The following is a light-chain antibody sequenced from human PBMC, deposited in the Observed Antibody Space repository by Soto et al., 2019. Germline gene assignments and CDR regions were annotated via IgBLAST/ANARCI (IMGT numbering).Light chain of an antibody. CDR1: SSNIGNNT. CDR2: SHN. V-gene: IGLV1-44*01. Sequence: QAVVTQPPSASGTPGQRVTISCSGSSSNIGNNTVNWYQHLPGSAPKLRIYSHNQRPSGVPDRFSGSKSGTSASLDISGLQSDDEADYYCATWDDSLNAQGVFGTGTKLTVL. J-gene: IGLJ1*01. CDR3: ATWDDSLNAQGV.